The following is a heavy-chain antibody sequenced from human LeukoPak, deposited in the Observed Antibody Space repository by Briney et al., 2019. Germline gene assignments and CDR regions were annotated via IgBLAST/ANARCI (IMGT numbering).Heavy chain of an antibody. V-gene: IGHV3-48*02. CDR1: GFTFSAYS. J-gene: IGHJ4*02. Sequence: GGSLRLSCAASGFTFSAYSMNWVRQAPGNGLGGVSYFSSSGGIIDYGGSLKGRFTISRDNAKKSLYLQMNSLRDEDTAVYYCAGAEFGGPRLVPDYWGQGTLVTVSS. D-gene: IGHD3-16*01. CDR3: AGAEFGGPRLVPDY. CDR2: FSSSGGII.